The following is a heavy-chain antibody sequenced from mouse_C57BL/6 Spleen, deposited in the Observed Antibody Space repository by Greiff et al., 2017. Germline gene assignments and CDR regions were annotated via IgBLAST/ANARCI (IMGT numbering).Heavy chain of an antibody. J-gene: IGHJ2*01. CDR2: INPGSGGT. CDR1: GYAFTNYL. D-gene: IGHD1-1*01. CDR3: AKDYYGSSYPFDD. V-gene: IGHV1-54*01. Sequence: VQLQPSGAELVRPGTSVKVSCKASGYAFTNYLIEWVKQRPGQGLEWIGVINPGSGGTNYNEKFKGKATLTADKSSSTAYMQLSSLTSEDSAVYFCAKDYYGSSYPFDDWGQGTTLTVSS.